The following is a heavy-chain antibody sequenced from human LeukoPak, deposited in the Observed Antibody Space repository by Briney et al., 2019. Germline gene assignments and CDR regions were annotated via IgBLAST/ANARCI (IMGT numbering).Heavy chain of an antibody. Sequence: GESLKISCQGSGYTFTNYWIGWVRQMPGKGLAWMGIIYPGDSDTRYSPSFQGRVTISADKSISTAYLQWNSLKASDSAMYYCAIKHDGSRYSPFDYWGQGTLVTVSS. CDR1: GYTFTNYW. J-gene: IGHJ4*02. D-gene: IGHD6-13*01. CDR3: AIKHDGSRYSPFDY. V-gene: IGHV5-51*06. CDR2: IYPGDSDT.